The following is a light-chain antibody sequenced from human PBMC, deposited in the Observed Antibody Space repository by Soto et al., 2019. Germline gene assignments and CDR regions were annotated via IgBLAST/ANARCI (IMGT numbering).Light chain of an antibody. Sequence: DIVMTQSPDSLAVSLGERATINCKSSQSVLYSSNNKNYLAWYQQKPGQSPKLLIYWASTRESGVPDRFSGSGSGNDFTLTISSLQAEDVAVYYCQQYYTSLPHTFGQGTKLEIK. V-gene: IGKV4-1*01. J-gene: IGKJ2*01. CDR1: QSVLYSSNNKNY. CDR3: QQYYTSLPHT. CDR2: WAS.